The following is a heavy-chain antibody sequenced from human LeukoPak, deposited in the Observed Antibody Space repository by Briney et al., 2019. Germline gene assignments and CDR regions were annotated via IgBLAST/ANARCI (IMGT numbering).Heavy chain of an antibody. CDR1: GYTFTGYY. J-gene: IGHJ3*02. D-gene: IGHD3-22*01. V-gene: IGHV1-2*02. CDR2: INPNSGGT. Sequence: ASVKVSCKASGYTFTGYYMHWVRQAPGQGLEWMGWINPNSGGTNYAQKFQGRVTMTRDTSISTAYMELSRLRSDDTAVYYCARAFTMIVVVISDDAFDIWGQGTVVTVSS. CDR3: ARAFTMIVVVISDDAFDI.